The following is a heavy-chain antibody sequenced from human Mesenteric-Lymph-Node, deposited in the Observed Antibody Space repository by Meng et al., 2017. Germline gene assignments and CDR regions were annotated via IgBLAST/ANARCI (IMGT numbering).Heavy chain of an antibody. CDR2: IYYSGST. D-gene: IGHD4-17*01. Sequence: QEHLKESGPSLVKPYKTLSLTCTCSGGSISSGDSYWSWIRQPPGKGLEWFGHIYYSGSTFYNPSLKRRVIISIDTSKNQFSLNLRSVTAADTAVYYCARDSTVTTLPYYFDYWGQGTLVTVSS. V-gene: IGHV4-30-4*01. CDR1: GGSISSGDSY. J-gene: IGHJ4*02. CDR3: ARDSTVTTLPYYFDY.